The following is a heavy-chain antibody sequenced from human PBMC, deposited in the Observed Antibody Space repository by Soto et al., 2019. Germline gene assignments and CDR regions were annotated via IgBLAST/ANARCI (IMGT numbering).Heavy chain of an antibody. CDR2: IYSGSST. Sequence: GGSLRLSCAASGFTVSSNYMSWVRQAPGKGLEWVSVIYSGSSTYYADSVKGRFTISRHNSKNTLYLHMNSLRAEDTAVYYCAREGRISGRYYFDYWGQGTLVTVSS. CDR1: GFTVSSNY. D-gene: IGHD1-26*01. CDR3: AREGRISGRYYFDY. J-gene: IGHJ4*02. V-gene: IGHV3-53*04.